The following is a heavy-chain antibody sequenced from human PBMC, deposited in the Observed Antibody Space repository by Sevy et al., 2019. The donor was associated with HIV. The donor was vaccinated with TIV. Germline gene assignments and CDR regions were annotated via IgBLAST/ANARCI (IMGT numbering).Heavy chain of an antibody. CDR3: ARLTTQPTSDHYGLDV. CDR1: GYIFSDYY. CDR2: INSDSGVT. Sequence: ASVKVSCKASGYIFSDYYIHWVRQAPGQGLEWMAWINSDSGVTNYSQRFQGEVTVTRDTSLRTAYLELTNLKSNDTAIYYCARLTTQPTSDHYGLDVWGQGTTVTVSS. V-gene: IGHV1-2*02. D-gene: IGHD4-17*01. J-gene: IGHJ6*02.